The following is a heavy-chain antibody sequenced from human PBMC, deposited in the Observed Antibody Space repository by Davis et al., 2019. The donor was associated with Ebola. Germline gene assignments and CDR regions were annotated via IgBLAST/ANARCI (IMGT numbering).Heavy chain of an antibody. CDR3: ARVYGSGSYFDY. CDR1: GFTFSSYA. J-gene: IGHJ4*02. D-gene: IGHD3-10*01. Sequence: GESLKISCAASGFTFSSYAMSWVRQAPGKGLEWVSVIYSGGSTYYADSVKGRFTISRDNSKNTLYLQMNSLRAEDTAVYYCARVYGSGSYFDYWGQGTLVTVSS. V-gene: IGHV3-53*01. CDR2: IYSGGST.